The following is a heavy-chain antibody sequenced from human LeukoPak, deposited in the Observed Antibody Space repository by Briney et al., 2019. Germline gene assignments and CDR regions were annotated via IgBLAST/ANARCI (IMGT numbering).Heavy chain of an antibody. D-gene: IGHD3-22*01. Sequence: TGGSLRLSCAASGFSVNSNYMSWVRQAPGKGLEWVSVIYSGGSTYYADSVKGRFTISRDNSKNTLYLQMNSLRAEDTAVYYCARELVTQDYYDSSGYRNGGFDYWGQGTLVTVSS. J-gene: IGHJ4*02. CDR3: ARELVTQDYYDSSGYRNGGFDY. CDR1: GFSVNSNY. V-gene: IGHV3-53*01. CDR2: IYSGGST.